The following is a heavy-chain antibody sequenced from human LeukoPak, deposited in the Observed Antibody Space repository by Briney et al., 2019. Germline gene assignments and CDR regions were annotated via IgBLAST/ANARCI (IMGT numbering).Heavy chain of an antibody. Sequence: GGSLRLSCAASGVTSSRHIVHWVRQAPGKGLEWVAFILSDGSNNYYADSVKGGFTISRETSKNTLYLQMYTPRDDETAVYYSASRPYEYWGGPFVYWGQGTPVTVFS. V-gene: IGHV3-30*02. J-gene: IGHJ4*02. CDR2: ILSDGSNN. D-gene: IGHD3-3*01. CDR1: GVTSSRHI. CDR3: ASRPYEYWGGPFVY.